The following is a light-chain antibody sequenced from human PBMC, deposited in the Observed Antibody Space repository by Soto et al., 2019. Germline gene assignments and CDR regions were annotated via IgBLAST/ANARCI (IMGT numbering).Light chain of an antibody. Sequence: MFQTLYSLSASVGDSVPLPCRASQSISGYLHWYQQKPGKVPKLLIYSASNLQSGVPSRFSGSGSETDFTLTIRSLQPEDFATYYCQHGYVAPYSFGQGTKVDIK. CDR3: QHGYVAPYS. V-gene: IGKV1-39*01. J-gene: IGKJ2*03. CDR1: QSISGY. CDR2: SAS.